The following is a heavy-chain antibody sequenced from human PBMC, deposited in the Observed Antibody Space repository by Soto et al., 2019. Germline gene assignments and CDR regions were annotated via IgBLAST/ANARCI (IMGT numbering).Heavy chain of an antibody. CDR1: GGSISSGGYS. CDR2: IYHSGST. J-gene: IGHJ4*02. CDR3: AREAEDGYNYRYFDY. Sequence: QLQLQESGSGLVKPSQTLSLTCAVSGGSISSGGYSWSWIRQPPGKGLEWNGYIYHSGSTYYNPSLKSRVTISVDRSKNQFSLKLSSVTAADTAVYYCAREAEDGYNYRYFDYWGQGTLVTVSS. D-gene: IGHD5-12*01. V-gene: IGHV4-30-2*01.